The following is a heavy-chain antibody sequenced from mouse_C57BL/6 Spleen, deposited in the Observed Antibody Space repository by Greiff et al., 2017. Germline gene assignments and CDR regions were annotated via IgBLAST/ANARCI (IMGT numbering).Heavy chain of an antibody. CDR3: ARYTNWAFAY. V-gene: IGHV7-3*01. CDR1: GFTFTDYY. D-gene: IGHD4-1*02. J-gene: IGHJ3*01. Sequence: EVQLVESGGGLVQPGGSLSLSCAASGFTFTDYYMSWVRQPPGKALEWLGFIRNKANGYTTEYSASLKGRFTISRDNSQSILYLQMNALRAEDSATYYCARYTNWAFAYWGQGTLVTVSA. CDR2: IRNKANGYTT.